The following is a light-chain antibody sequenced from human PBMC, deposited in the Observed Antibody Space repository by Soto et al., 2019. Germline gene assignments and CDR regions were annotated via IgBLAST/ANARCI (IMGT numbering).Light chain of an antibody. J-gene: IGLJ2*01. V-gene: IGLV2-14*01. CDR1: SSDVGGYNY. CDR3: SSYTISSTPLYVV. Sequence: QSALTQPASVSGSPGQSITISCTGTSSDVGGYNYVSWYQQHPGKAPKLMIYDVSNRPSGVSNRFSGSKSVNTASLTISGLQAEDEADYYCSSYTISSTPLYVVFGGGTKLTVL. CDR2: DVS.